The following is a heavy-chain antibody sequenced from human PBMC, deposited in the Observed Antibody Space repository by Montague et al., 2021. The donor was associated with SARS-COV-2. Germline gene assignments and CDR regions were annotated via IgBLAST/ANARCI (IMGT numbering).Heavy chain of an antibody. D-gene: IGHD1-7*01. CDR2: IDRDDDK. V-gene: IGHV2-70*11. Sequence: PALVKPTQTLTLTCTFSGFSLSTRGMCVSWIRQPPGKALEWLARIDRDDDKYYSTSLKTRLTISKDTSKNQVVLTMTNMDPVDTATYYCARETGTTVSLDYWGQGTLVTVSS. J-gene: IGHJ4*02. CDR1: GFSLSTRGMC. CDR3: ARETGTTVSLDY.